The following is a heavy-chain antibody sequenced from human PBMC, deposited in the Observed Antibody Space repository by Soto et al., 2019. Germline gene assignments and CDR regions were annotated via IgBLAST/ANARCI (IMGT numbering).Heavy chain of an antibody. CDR1: GYTFSNYG. V-gene: IGHV1-18*01. J-gene: IGHJ5*02. D-gene: IGHD2-2*01. CDR2: ISLYSDGT. CDR3: ARVVPGAEAWFGP. Sequence: ASVKVSCKTPGYTFSNYGITWVRQAPGQPLEWLGWISLYSDGTNYAQKFQGRVSMTTDTSTTTAYMELRSLRSDDTAVYYCARVVPGAEAWFGPWGQGTPVTVSS.